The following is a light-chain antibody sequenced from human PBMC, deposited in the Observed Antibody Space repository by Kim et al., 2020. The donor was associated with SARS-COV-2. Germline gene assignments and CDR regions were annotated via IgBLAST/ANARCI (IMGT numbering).Light chain of an antibody. Sequence: ASVGDRVTISCRASQNIGSYLAWYQHKPGKAPTLLVYQASSLESGVPSRFSGSGSETEFILTINSLQPDDFATYYGQHYNSYPYTFGQGTKLEI. CDR3: QHYNSYPYT. CDR2: QAS. J-gene: IGKJ2*01. CDR1: QNIGSY. V-gene: IGKV1-5*03.